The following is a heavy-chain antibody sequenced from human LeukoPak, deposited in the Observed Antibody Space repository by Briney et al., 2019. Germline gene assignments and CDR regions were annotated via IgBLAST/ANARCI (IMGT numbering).Heavy chain of an antibody. V-gene: IGHV3-30*02. CDR1: GFTFNTYG. CDR2: IRYDGADK. Sequence: PGGSLRLSCAASGFTFNTYGMHWVRQAPDKGLEWVAFIRYDGADKYYADSVKGRFTISRDNSKNTLYLQMNSLRAEDAAVYYCANEYSKGDIWGQGTMVTVSS. CDR3: ANEYSKGDI. J-gene: IGHJ3*02. D-gene: IGHD4-11*01.